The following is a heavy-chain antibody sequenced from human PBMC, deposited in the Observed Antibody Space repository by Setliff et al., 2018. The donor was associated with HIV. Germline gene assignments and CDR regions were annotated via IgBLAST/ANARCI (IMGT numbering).Heavy chain of an antibody. D-gene: IGHD6-19*01. Sequence: GASVKVSCKASGYSFTGYYIHWVRQAPGQGLEWMGWINPNSGATNYGQTFEDKVTMTRDTSLSTGYMNLSRLRSDDTAVYYCARGGEIAVAAHRRWLDCWGQGTLVTVSS. CDR1: GYSFTGYY. J-gene: IGHJ5*01. CDR3: ARGGEIAVAAHRRWLDC. V-gene: IGHV1-2*02. CDR2: INPNSGAT.